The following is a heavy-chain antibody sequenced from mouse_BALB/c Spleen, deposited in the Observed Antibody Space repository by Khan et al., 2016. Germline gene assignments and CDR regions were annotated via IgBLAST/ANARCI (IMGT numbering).Heavy chain of an antibody. CDR1: GYAFTSYN. CDR3: ARADYGYPSFDY. V-gene: IGHV1S135*01. Sequence: VQLKESGPELVKPGASVKVSCKASGYAFTSYNMYWVKQSHGKSLEWIGYIDPYNGGTSYNQKFKGKATLTVDKSSSTAYMHLNSLTSEDSAVYCCARADYGYPSFDYWGQGTTLTVSS. J-gene: IGHJ2*01. CDR2: IDPYNGGT. D-gene: IGHD1-2*01.